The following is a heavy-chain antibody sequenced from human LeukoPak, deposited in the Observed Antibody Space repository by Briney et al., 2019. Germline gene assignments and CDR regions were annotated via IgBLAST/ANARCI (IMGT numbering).Heavy chain of an antibody. CDR2: ISAYNGNT. J-gene: IGHJ5*02. V-gene: IGHV1-18*01. D-gene: IGHD3-22*01. CDR3: ARXXPNYYDSSGYRDP. CDR1: GYTFTSYG. Sequence: GASVKVSCKASGYTFTSYGISWVRQAPGQGLEWMGWISAYNGNTNYAQKLQGRVTMTTDTSTSTAYMELRSLRSDDTAVYYCARXXPNYYDSSGYRDPWGQGTLVTVSS.